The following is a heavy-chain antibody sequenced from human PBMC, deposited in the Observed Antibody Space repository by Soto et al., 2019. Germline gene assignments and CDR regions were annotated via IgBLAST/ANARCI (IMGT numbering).Heavy chain of an antibody. CDR3: ARRDTSGFLRYFDN. CDR2: IVPNVGTV. V-gene: IGHV1-69*06. CDR1: GGTFSSFINYP. J-gene: IGHJ4*02. D-gene: IGHD3-3*01. Sequence: SVKVSCKSSGGTFSSFINYPIDWVRQAPGQGLEWMGGIVPNVGTVNYAQKFRGKVTITADKSTGTAYMELSSLRSEDTALYYCARRDTSGFLRYFDNWGQGTQVTVSS.